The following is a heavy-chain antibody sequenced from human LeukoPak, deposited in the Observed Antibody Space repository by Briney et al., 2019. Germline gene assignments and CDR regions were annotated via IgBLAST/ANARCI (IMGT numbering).Heavy chain of an antibody. J-gene: IGHJ6*03. V-gene: IGHV3-7*01. D-gene: IGHD3-10*01. CDR2: IKQDESET. CDR1: GFTFSSYW. Sequence: GGSLRLSCAASGFTFSSYWMSWVRQAPGKGPEWVANIKQDESETYTVDSVKGRFTISRDNAKNSVYLHMNSLRAEDTALYYCARLSAYYYGSFFYYYMDVWGKGTTVTVSS. CDR3: ARLSAYYYGSFFYYYMDV.